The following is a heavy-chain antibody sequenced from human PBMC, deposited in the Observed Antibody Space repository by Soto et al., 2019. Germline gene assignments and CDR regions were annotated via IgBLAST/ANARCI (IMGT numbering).Heavy chain of an antibody. J-gene: IGHJ3*01. V-gene: IGHV4-39*01. CDR2: LCYSGST. CDR3: ARHVSPKNYVDAFDL. D-gene: IGHD3-16*01. CDR1: GGSITNSSYC. Sequence: QLQLQESGPGLVKPSETLSLTCTVSGGSITNSSYCWGWLRQPPGKGLEWIGSLCYSGSTYYKPSLKSRITISVDTSKNQLSLKLSSVTAADTAVYYCARHVSPKNYVDAFDLWGQGTMLTVSS.